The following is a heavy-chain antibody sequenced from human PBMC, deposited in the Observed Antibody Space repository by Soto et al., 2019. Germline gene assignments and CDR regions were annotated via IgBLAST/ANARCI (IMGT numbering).Heavy chain of an antibody. J-gene: IGHJ4*02. CDR3: ARAPSGYDLPAY. V-gene: IGHV1-69*02. Sequence: QVQLVQSGAEVKKPGSSVKVSCKASGGTFSSYTISWVRQAPGQGLEWMGRIIPILGIANSAQKFQGRVTITADKSTSTSYMELSSLRSEDTAVYYCARAPSGYDLPAYWGQGTLVTVSS. CDR1: GGTFSSYT. CDR2: IIPILGIA. D-gene: IGHD5-12*01.